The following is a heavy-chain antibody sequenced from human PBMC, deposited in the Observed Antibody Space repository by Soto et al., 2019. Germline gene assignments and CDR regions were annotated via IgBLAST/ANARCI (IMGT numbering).Heavy chain of an antibody. D-gene: IGHD6-13*01. V-gene: IGHV3-30*18. CDR3: AKDWGSSGWYNWFDP. CDR1: GFTFSTSG. CDR2: LSHDGSVT. J-gene: IGHJ5*02. Sequence: QVQLVESGGGVVQPGTSLRLSCAASGFTFSTSGMHWVRQAPGKGLEWVAMLSHDGSVTYYTDSVQGRFTISRDTPKNTLYLQMNSLRDEDTAIYYCAKDWGSSGWYNWFDPWGQGTRVTVSS.